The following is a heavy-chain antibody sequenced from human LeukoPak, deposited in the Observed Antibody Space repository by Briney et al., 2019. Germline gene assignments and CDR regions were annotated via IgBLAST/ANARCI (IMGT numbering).Heavy chain of an antibody. CDR3: ATYYCSTTSCYPYFFDY. CDR2: IIPIFGTA. CDR1: GGTFNSYA. Sequence: ASVKVSCKASGGTFNSYAISWVRQAPGQGLEWMGGIIPIFGTANYAQKFKGRVTITADESTSTAYMELRSLRSDDTAVYYCATYYCSTTSCYPYFFDYWGQGTLVTVSS. D-gene: IGHD2-2*01. V-gene: IGHV1-69*13. J-gene: IGHJ4*02.